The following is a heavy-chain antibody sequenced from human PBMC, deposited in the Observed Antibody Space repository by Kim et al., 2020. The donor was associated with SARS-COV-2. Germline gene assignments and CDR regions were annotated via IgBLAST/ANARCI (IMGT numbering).Heavy chain of an antibody. CDR2: IKQDGSEK. V-gene: IGHV3-7*01. CDR1: GFTFSSYW. CDR3: ARVGDPVDIVATIPPDY. J-gene: IGHJ4*02. D-gene: IGHD5-12*01. Sequence: GGSLRLSCAASGFTFSSYWMSWVRQAPGKGLEWVANIKQDGSEKYYVDSVKGRFTISRDNAKNSLYLQMNSLRAEDTAVYYCARVGDPVDIVATIPPDYWGQGTLVTVSS.